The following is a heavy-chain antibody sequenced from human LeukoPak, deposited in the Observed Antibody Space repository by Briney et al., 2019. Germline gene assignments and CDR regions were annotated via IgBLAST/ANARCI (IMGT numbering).Heavy chain of an antibody. D-gene: IGHD1-20*01. CDR3: ATGHITGGTGFDY. V-gene: IGHV1-69-2*01. CDR2: IDPEDGEP. Sequence: ASVKVSCKVSGYTSTDYYVHRVQQAPGKGLEWMGLIDPEDGEPIYAEEFQGRVSITADTSTDTAYMELSSLRFDDTAVYYCATGHITGGTGFDYWGQGTLVTVSS. CDR1: GYTSTDYY. J-gene: IGHJ4*02.